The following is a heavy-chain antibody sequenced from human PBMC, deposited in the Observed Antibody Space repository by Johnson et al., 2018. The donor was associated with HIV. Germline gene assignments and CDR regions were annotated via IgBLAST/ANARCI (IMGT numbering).Heavy chain of an antibody. Sequence: VQLVESGGGVVQPGRSLRLSCAASGFTFSSMHWDRQAPGKGLEWVSAISGSGGSTYYADSVKGRFTISRDNSKNTLYLQMNSLRAEDTAVYYCAKEVVSGWAMWG. CDR3: AKEVVSGWAM. CDR2: ISGSGGST. V-gene: IGHV3-23*04. J-gene: IGHJ1*01. D-gene: IGHD6-19*01. CDR1: GFTFSS.